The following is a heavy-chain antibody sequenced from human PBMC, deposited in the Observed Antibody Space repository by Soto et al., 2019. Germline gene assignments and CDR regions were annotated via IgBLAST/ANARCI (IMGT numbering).Heavy chain of an antibody. J-gene: IGHJ5*02. CDR2: IYYSGST. Sequence: QLQLQESGPGLVKPSETLSLTCTVSGGSISSSSYYWGWIRQPPGKGLEWIGSIYYSGSTYYNPSLMSRVTISAATSKNQFSLKLSSVTAADTAVYCCARHLRAGEGCFDPGGQGTLVIVSS. CDR1: GGSISSSSYY. V-gene: IGHV4-39*01. CDR3: ARHLRAGEGCFDP.